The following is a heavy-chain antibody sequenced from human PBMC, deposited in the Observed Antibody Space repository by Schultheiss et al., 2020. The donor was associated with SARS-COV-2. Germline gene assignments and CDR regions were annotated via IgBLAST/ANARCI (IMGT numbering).Heavy chain of an antibody. CDR3: ATPLVGALDY. CDR2: MNPNSGNT. V-gene: IGHV1-8*01. J-gene: IGHJ4*02. D-gene: IGHD1-26*01. CDR1: GYTFTSYD. Sequence: ASVKVSCKASGYTFTSYDINWVRQATGQGLEWMGWMNPNSGNTGYAQKFQGRVTMTTDTSTSTAYMELSSLRSEDTAVYYCATPLVGALDYWGQGTLVTVSS.